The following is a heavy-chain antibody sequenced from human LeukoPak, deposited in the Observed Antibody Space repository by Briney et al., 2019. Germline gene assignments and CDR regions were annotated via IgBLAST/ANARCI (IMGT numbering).Heavy chain of an antibody. CDR3: AAAPSYSSGWYHFDY. Sequence: ASVKVSCKASGYTFTSYDINWVRQATGQGREWMGWMNPNSGNTGYAQKFQERVTITRDMSTSTAYMELSSLRSEDTAVYYCAAAPSYSSGWYHFDYWGQGTLVTVSS. CDR1: GYTFTSYD. J-gene: IGHJ4*02. D-gene: IGHD6-19*01. V-gene: IGHV1-8*01. CDR2: MNPNSGNT.